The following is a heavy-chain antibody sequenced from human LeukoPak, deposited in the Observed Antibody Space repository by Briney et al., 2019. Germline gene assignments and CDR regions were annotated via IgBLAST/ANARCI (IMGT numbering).Heavy chain of an antibody. Sequence: GGSLRLSCAASGFTFSSYSMNWVRQAPGKGLEWVSCISSSRTSIYYADSVKGRFTISRDKAKNSLYLQMNSLRAEDTAVYYCAIVRDGWELLRGDYMDVWGKGTTVTVSS. CDR3: AIVRDGWELLRGDYMDV. V-gene: IGHV3-48*01. D-gene: IGHD1-26*01. CDR1: GFTFSSYS. J-gene: IGHJ6*03. CDR2: ISSSRTSI.